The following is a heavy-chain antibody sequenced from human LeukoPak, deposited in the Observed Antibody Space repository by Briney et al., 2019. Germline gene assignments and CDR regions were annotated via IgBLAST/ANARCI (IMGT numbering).Heavy chain of an antibody. CDR3: ARDPSNTVGRNIYFDY. Sequence: GASVKVSCKASGYTFTSYGISWVRQAPGQGLEWMGWISAYNGNTNYAQKLQGRVTMTTDTSTSTAYMELRSLRSDDTAVYYCARDPSNTVGRNIYFDYWGQGTLVTVSS. V-gene: IGHV1-18*01. D-gene: IGHD1-14*01. CDR2: ISAYNGNT. J-gene: IGHJ4*02. CDR1: GYTFTSYG.